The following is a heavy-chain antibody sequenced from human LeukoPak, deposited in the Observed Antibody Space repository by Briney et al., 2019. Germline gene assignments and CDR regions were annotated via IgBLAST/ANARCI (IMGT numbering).Heavy chain of an antibody. CDR3: ARVQAITGTIGYYYYYMDV. J-gene: IGHJ6*03. CDR2: INPNSGGT. V-gene: IGHV1-2*02. CDR1: GYTFTVYY. D-gene: IGHD1-20*01. Sequence: ASVKVSCKASGYTFTVYYMHWVRQAPGQGLEWMGWINPNSGGTNYAQKFQGRVTMTRDTSISTAYMELSRLRSDDTAVYYCARVQAITGTIGYYYYYMDVWGKGTTVTISS.